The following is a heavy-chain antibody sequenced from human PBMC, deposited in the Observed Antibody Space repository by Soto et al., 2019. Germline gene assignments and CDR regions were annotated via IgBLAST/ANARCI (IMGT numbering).Heavy chain of an antibody. Sequence: GGSLRLSCAASGFDFGNFAMHWVRQAPGKGLEWVAVISFDGNSNYYSDSVKGRFTISRDNSKNMLYLQMSSLRAEDTAVYHCARVYDIAPQPPGLYYYYLFGMEVWGQGTTVTVSS. D-gene: IGHD3-22*01. V-gene: IGHV3-30*04. CDR3: ARVYDIAPQPPGLYYYYLFGMEV. J-gene: IGHJ6*02. CDR1: GFDFGNFA. CDR2: ISFDGNSN.